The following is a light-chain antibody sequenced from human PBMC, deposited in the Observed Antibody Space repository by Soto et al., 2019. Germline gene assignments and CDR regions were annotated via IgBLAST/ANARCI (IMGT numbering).Light chain of an antibody. CDR2: GAS. J-gene: IGKJ2*01. CDR1: QSVSSTY. Sequence: EIVLTQSPGTLSLSPGERATLSCRASQSVSSTYLSWYQQKPGQAPRILIYGASTRATGSPDRFSGSGSGTDFTLTISRLEPEDFAVYYCLQYGSSPYTFGQGTKLEIK. CDR3: LQYGSSPYT. V-gene: IGKV3-20*01.